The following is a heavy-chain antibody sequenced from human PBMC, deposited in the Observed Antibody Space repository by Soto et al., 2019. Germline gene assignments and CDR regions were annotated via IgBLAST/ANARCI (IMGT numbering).Heavy chain of an antibody. CDR1: GGSISSYY. J-gene: IGHJ4*02. D-gene: IGHD6-13*01. V-gene: IGHV4-59*08. CDR3: ARHGSSSWSFDC. CDR2: IYSSGST. Sequence: SETLSLTCTVSGGSISSYYWSWIRQPPGKGLEWIGYIYSSGSTNYNPSLKSRVTISVDTSKNHFSLKLSSVTAADTAVHYCARHGSSSWSFDCWGQGTLVTVSS.